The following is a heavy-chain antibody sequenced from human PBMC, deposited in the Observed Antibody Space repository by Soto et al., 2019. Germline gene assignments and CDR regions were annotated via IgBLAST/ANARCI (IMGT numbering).Heavy chain of an antibody. V-gene: IGHV1-18*04. D-gene: IGHD3-9*01. J-gene: IGHJ4*02. CDR1: GYTFTSYG. CDR2: ISAYNDNT. CDR3: GRDMRYAILTGYAIDY. Sequence: AAVKVSCKASGYTFTSYGISCMRQAPGQGLEWMGWISAYNDNTNYAHKLKGRVTMTTDTYTSTAYMELRSLRSDDTAVYYCGRDMRYAILTGYAIDYWRQVTMVTVAS.